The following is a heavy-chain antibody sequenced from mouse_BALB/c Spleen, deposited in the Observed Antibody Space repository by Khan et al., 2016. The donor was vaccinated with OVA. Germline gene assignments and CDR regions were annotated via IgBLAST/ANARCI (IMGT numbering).Heavy chain of an antibody. V-gene: IGHV3-2*02. D-gene: IGHD1-1*01. CDR3: ARGNYYGYYFDY. CDR2: ISYSGGT. Sequence: EVQLQESGPGLVKPSQSLSLTCTVTGYSITSGYAWNWIRQFPGNKLEWMGYISYSGGTSYNPSLKSRISITRDTSKNQFFLQLNSGTTEDTATYYCARGNYYGYYFDYWGQGTTLTGSS. CDR1: GYSITSGYA. J-gene: IGHJ2*01.